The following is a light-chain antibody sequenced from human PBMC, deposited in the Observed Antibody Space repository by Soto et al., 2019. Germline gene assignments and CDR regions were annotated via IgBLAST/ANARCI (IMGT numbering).Light chain of an antibody. J-gene: IGKJ4*01. Sequence: IVMTLSPATLSVSPGEGATLSCRASQSVTGTNLAWYQQRAGKAPRLLIYDAVRRATGIPDRFSGSGSGTDFTLTISSLEPEDFAVYYCQQRSNWPLTFGGGTKVDI. CDR2: DAV. CDR1: QSVTGTN. CDR3: QQRSNWPLT. V-gene: IGKV3D-20*02.